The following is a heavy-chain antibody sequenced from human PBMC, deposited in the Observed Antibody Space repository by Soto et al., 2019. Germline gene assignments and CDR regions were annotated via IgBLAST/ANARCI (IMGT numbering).Heavy chain of an antibody. Sequence: QVQLQQWGAGLLKPSETLSLTCAVYGGSFSGYQWTWIRQTPGKGLEWIGEINDSGDINYNPSLKGRVTILVDTAKKQISLRLSSVTAADTAVYYCARGLILWFGELSRRGGYYYYRAVWGKGTSVTVSS. V-gene: IGHV4-34*02. CDR1: GGSFSGYQ. CDR3: ARGLILWFGELSRRGGYYYYRAV. CDR2: INDSGDI. D-gene: IGHD3-10*01. J-gene: IGHJ6*03.